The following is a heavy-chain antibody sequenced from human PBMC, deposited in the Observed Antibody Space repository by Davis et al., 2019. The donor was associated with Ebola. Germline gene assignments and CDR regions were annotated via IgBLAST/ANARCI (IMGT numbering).Heavy chain of an antibody. CDR1: GDIFTKYH. J-gene: IGHJ4*02. CDR2: INPSAGST. CDR3: ARYRDGYNQH. D-gene: IGHD5-24*01. Sequence: AASVKVSCKASGDIFTKYHIHWVRQAPGQGLEWMGIINPSAGSTHYAQKFQVRVTMTRDTSTSSVYLELSSLKYEDTATYYCARYRDGYNQHWGQGTLVKVSA. V-gene: IGHV1-46*01.